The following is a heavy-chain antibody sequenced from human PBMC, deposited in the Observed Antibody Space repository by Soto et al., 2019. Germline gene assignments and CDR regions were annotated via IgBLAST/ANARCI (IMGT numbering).Heavy chain of an antibody. V-gene: IGHV3-23*01. Sequence: GGSLRLSCAASGFTFSIYAMSWVRQAPGKGLEWVSATSASGDKTYYADAVKGRFTISKDNSKNTLYLQMNSLRAEDTAVYYCAKDLAGSFDSWGQGNLVTVSS. J-gene: IGHJ4*02. CDR1: GFTFSIYA. D-gene: IGHD6-19*01. CDR3: AKDLAGSFDS. CDR2: TSASGDKT.